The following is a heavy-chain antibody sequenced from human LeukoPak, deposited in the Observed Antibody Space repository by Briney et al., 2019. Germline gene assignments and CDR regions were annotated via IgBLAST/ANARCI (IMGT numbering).Heavy chain of an antibody. CDR3: ARANYDFDAFDI. CDR1: GFTFSSYS. J-gene: IGHJ3*02. Sequence: GGSLRLSCAASGFTFSSYSMSWVRQAPGKGLEWVSSISSSSSYIYYADSVKGRFTISRDNAKNSLYLQMNSLRAEDTAVYYCARANYDFDAFDIWGQGTMVTVSS. D-gene: IGHD3-22*01. V-gene: IGHV3-21*01. CDR2: ISSSSSYI.